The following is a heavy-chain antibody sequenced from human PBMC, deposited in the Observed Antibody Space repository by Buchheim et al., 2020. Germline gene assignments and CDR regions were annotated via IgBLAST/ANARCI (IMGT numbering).Heavy chain of an antibody. CDR3: ASNEYYYDSSGYYN. D-gene: IGHD3-22*01. CDR2: IYSGGST. Sequence: EVQLVESGGSLVQPGGSLRLSCAASGFTVNSNYMSWVRQAPGKGLEWVSVIYSGGSTYYADSVKGRFTISRDNSKNTLYPQMNSLRAEDTAVYYCASNEYYYDSSGYYNWGQGTL. V-gene: IGHV3-66*02. CDR1: GFTVNSNY. J-gene: IGHJ4*02.